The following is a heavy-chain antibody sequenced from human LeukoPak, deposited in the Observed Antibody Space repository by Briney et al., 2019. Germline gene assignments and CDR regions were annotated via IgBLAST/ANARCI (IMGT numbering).Heavy chain of an antibody. CDR2: ISSSSSYI. V-gene: IGHV3-21*01. D-gene: IGHD4-23*01. CDR3: ASKVVRVY. J-gene: IGHJ4*02. CDR1: GFTFSSYW. Sequence: PGGSLRLSCAASGFTFSSYWMSWVRQAPGKGLEWVSSISSSSSYIYYADSVKGRFTISRDNAKNSLYLQMNSLRAEDTAVYYCASKVVRVYWGQGTLVTVSS.